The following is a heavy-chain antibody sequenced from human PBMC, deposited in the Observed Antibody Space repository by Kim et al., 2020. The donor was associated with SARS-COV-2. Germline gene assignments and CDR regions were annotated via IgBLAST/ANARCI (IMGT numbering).Heavy chain of an antibody. CDR2: IYHSGST. CDR3: ARWIQLWHRNWFDP. V-gene: IGHV4-30-2*01. J-gene: IGHJ5*02. Sequence: SETLSLTCAVSGGSISSGGYSWSWIRQPPGKGLEWIGYIYHSGSTYYNPSLKSRVTISVDRSKNQFSLKLSSVTAADTAVYYCARWIQLWHRNWFDPWGQGTLVTVSS. CDR1: GGSISSGGYS. D-gene: IGHD5-18*01.